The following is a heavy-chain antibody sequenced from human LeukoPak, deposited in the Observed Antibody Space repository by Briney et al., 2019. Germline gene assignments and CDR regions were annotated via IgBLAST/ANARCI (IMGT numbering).Heavy chain of an antibody. V-gene: IGHV3-66*02. D-gene: IGHD6-13*01. CDR2: IYSGGST. J-gene: IGHJ1*01. Sequence: PGGSLRLSCAASGFTVSSNYMSWVRQAPGKGLEWVSVIYSGGSTYYADSVKGRFTISRDNSKNTLYLQMNSLRAEDTAVYYCASSIAAAGTNEYFQHWGQGTLVTVSS. CDR3: ASSIAAAGTNEYFQH. CDR1: GFTVSSNY.